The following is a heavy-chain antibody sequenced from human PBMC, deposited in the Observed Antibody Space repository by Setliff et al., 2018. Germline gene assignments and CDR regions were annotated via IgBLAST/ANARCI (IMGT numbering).Heavy chain of an antibody. CDR1: GASLSSGTYY. V-gene: IGHV4-39*01. CDR3: ARHDARGYYYYMDV. Sequence: SETLSLTCTVSGASLSSGTYYWGWIRQPPGNGLEWIGRIYYRGTTYYNPSLKSPVTISIDTSKNQFSLKLSSVTAADTAIYYCARHDARGYYYYMDVWGEGTTVTVSS. CDR2: IYYRGTT. D-gene: IGHD3-10*01. J-gene: IGHJ6*03.